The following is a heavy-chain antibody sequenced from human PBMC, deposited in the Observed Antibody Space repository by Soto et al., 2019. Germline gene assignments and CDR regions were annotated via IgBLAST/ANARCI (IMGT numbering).Heavy chain of an antibody. CDR3: AKDEVPGRGVIITVDY. CDR1: GFIFSNYA. Sequence: GGSLRLSCAASGFIFSNYAMSLVRQAPGKGLEWVSTVSSSGAGGNTYYANSVKGRFTISRDTSKNTLYLQMNSLRAEDTALYYCAKDEVPGRGVIITVDYWGQGTLVTVSS. CDR2: VSSSGAGGNT. D-gene: IGHD3-10*01. J-gene: IGHJ4*02. V-gene: IGHV3-23*01.